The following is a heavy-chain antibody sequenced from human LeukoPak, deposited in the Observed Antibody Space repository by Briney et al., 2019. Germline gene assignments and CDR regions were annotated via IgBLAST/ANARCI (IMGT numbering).Heavy chain of an antibody. CDR3: ARYTSSWFFDS. CDR1: GDSVSSTSAA. J-gene: IGHJ4*02. V-gene: IGHV6-1*01. D-gene: IGHD6-13*01. Sequence: SQTLSLTCAISGDSVSSTSAAWNRIRHSPSRGLEWLGRTYYRSKWYSDYAVSVRGRITVNPDTSTNQFSLQLNSVTPEDTAVYYCARYTSSWFFDSWGLGTLVTVSS. CDR2: TYYRSKWYS.